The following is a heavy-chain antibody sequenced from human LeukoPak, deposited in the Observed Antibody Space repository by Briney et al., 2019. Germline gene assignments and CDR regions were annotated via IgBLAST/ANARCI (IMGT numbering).Heavy chain of an antibody. CDR3: SRGRYCSGGDCYRRPTDDHFDY. J-gene: IGHJ4*02. CDR2: INAYNGNT. D-gene: IGHD2-15*01. V-gene: IGHV1-18*01. Sequence: ASGKVSCKASGYTFTSHGISWVRQAPGQGLEFMGWINAYNGNTNYAQKLQVRVTITTDKSTSTAYMDLRSLRSDDTAVYYCSRGRYCSGGDCYRRPTDDHFDYWGQGPLVTVSS. CDR1: GYTFTSHG.